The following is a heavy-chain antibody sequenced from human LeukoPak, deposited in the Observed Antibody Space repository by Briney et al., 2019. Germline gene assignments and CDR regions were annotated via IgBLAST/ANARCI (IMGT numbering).Heavy chain of an antibody. CDR1: GGTFSSYA. CDR2: IIPIFGTA. Sequence: GASVKVSCKASGGTFSSYAISWVRQAPGQGLEWMGGIIPIFGTANYAQKFQGRVTITADESTSTAYMELSSLRSEDTAVYYCARDRPPHYDFWSGYSLYYYYGMDVWGQGTTVTVSS. CDR3: ARDRPPHYDFWSGYSLYYYYGMDV. V-gene: IGHV1-69*13. J-gene: IGHJ6*02. D-gene: IGHD3-3*01.